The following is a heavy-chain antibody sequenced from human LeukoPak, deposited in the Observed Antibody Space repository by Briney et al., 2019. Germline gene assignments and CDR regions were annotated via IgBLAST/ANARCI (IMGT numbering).Heavy chain of an antibody. V-gene: IGHV3-11*06. D-gene: IGHD4-17*01. CDR3: ARDWYGDGVLAFDI. CDR1: GFTSSDYY. Sequence: GGSLRLSCAASGFTSSDYYMSWIRQAPGKGLEWVSSISSSSSYIYYADSVKGRFTISRDNAKNSLYLQMNSLRAEDTAVYYCARDWYGDGVLAFDIWGQGTMVTVSS. CDR2: ISSSSSYI. J-gene: IGHJ3*02.